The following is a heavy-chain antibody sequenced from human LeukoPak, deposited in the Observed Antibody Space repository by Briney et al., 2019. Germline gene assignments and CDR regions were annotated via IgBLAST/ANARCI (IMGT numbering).Heavy chain of an antibody. CDR2: ISYDGSNK. V-gene: IGHV3-30*03. CDR3: ARGPYYDFWSGYSTYGGIDY. D-gene: IGHD3-3*01. CDR1: GFTFTDYF. J-gene: IGHJ4*02. Sequence: GGSLRLSCVASGFTFTDYFMSWVRQAPGKGLEWVAVISYDGSNKYYADSVKGRFTISRDNSKNTLYLQMNSLRAEDTAVYYCARGPYYDFWSGYSTYGGIDYWGQGTLVTVSS.